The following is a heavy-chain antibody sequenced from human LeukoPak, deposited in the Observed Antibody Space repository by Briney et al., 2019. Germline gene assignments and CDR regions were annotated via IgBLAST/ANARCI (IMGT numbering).Heavy chain of an antibody. D-gene: IGHD3-22*01. Sequence: GGSLRLSCAASGFTFSSYAMSWVRQAPEKGLEWVSAISGSGGSTYYADSVKGRFTISRDNSKNTLYLQMNSLRAEDTAVYYCAKVPTAYYYDSSGYYFDYWGQGTLVTVSS. J-gene: IGHJ4*02. CDR3: AKVPTAYYYDSSGYYFDY. CDR1: GFTFSSYA. V-gene: IGHV3-23*01. CDR2: ISGSGGST.